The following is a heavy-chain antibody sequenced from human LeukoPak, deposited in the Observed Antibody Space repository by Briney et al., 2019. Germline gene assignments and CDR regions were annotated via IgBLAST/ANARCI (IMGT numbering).Heavy chain of an antibody. Sequence: AASVKVSCKASGYTFTSYYMHWVRQAPGQGLEWMGIINPSGGSTSYAQKFQGRVTMTRDTSTSTVYMELSSLRSEDTAVYYRARSASYGSGSNYYYYGMDVWGQGTTVTVSS. J-gene: IGHJ6*02. D-gene: IGHD3-10*01. CDR1: GYTFTSYY. V-gene: IGHV1-46*01. CDR3: ARSASYGSGSNYYYYGMDV. CDR2: INPSGGST.